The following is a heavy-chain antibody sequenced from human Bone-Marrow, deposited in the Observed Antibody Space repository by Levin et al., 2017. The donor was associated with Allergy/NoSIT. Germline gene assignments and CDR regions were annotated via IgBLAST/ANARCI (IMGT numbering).Heavy chain of an antibody. CDR1: GFSFTNYW. V-gene: IGHV5-51*01. Sequence: RAGGSLRLSCETSGFSFTNYWIAWVRQMPGQGLEWLGSVSPADSDATYSPSLQGQVTLSVDKSMTIVYLQWSSLKASDTGIYFCARLGSRDPYNYYHMDVWGQGTTVTVSS. CDR2: VSPADSDA. CDR3: ARLGSRDPYNYYHMDV. D-gene: IGHD3-10*01. J-gene: IGHJ6*01.